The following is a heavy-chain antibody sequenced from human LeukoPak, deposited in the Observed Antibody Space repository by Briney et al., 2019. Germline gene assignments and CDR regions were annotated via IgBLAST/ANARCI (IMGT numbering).Heavy chain of an antibody. J-gene: IGHJ4*02. CDR1: GFTFSSYA. CDR3: VRAPPGYSYGSD. V-gene: IGHV3-30*14. Sequence: GGSLRLSCAASGFTFSSYAMHWVRQAPGKGLEWVAVISYDGNNKYYADSVKGRFTISRDDSKNTLFLQMNSLRAEDTAVYYCVRAPPGYSYGSDWGQGTLVTVSS. D-gene: IGHD5-18*01. CDR2: ISYDGNNK.